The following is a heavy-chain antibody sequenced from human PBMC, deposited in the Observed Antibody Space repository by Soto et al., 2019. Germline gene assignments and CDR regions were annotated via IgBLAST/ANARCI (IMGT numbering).Heavy chain of an antibody. V-gene: IGHV1-18*01. D-gene: IGHD3-22*01. J-gene: IGHJ4*02. Sequence: QIRLVQSGAEVKKPGASVRISCKTSGYAYRIYAITWVRQAPGQGLEWMGWISTYNHDTRYAQRFQGRLSMATDTSTSTAYMELRSLTSDDTAVYYCARDPGNTSGDKLYLDYWGQGTLVTVSS. CDR1: GYAYRIYA. CDR3: ARDPGNTSGDKLYLDY. CDR2: ISTYNHDT.